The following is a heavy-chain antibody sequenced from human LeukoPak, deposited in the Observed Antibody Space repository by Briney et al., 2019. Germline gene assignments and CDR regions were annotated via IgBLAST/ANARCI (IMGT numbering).Heavy chain of an antibody. V-gene: IGHV3-30*02. CDR1: GFTFSSYG. J-gene: IGHJ4*02. CDR2: IRYDGSNK. Sequence: SCKASGFTFSSYGMHWVRQAPGKGLEWVAFIRYDGSNKYYADSVKGRFTISRDNSKNTLYLQMNSLRAEDTAVYYCAKDLATGTTYWGQGTLVTVSS. CDR3: AKDLATGTTY. D-gene: IGHD1-7*01.